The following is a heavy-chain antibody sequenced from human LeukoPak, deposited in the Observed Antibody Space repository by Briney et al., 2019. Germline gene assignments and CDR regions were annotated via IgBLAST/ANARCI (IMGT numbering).Heavy chain of an antibody. CDR2: IYYSGST. CDR3: ARESYGDSISDY. J-gene: IGHJ4*02. Sequence: GSLRLSCAASGFTFSSYWMSWVRQAPGKGLEWIGSIYYSGSTYYNPSLKSRVTISVDTSKNQFSLKLSSVTAADTAVYYCARESYGDSISDYWGQGTLVTVSS. CDR1: GFTFSSYW. V-gene: IGHV4-39*02. D-gene: IGHD4-17*01.